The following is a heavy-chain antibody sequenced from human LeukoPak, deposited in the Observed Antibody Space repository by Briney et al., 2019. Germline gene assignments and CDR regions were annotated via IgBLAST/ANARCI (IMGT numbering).Heavy chain of an antibody. CDR2: ISWNSGSI. Sequence: GGSLRLSCAASGFTFDDYAMHWVRQAPGKGLEWVSGISWNSGSIGYADSVKGRFTISRDNSKNTLYLQMNSLRAEDTAVYYCAKAGYSYGSLYYYMDVWGKGTTVTISS. J-gene: IGHJ6*03. CDR1: GFTFDDYA. D-gene: IGHD5-18*01. CDR3: AKAGYSYGSLYYYMDV. V-gene: IGHV3-9*01.